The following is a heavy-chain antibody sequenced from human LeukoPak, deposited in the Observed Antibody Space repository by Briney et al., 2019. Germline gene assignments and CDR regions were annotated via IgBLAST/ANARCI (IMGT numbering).Heavy chain of an antibody. V-gene: IGHV4-59*12. D-gene: IGHD4-17*01. CDR2: IHYSGST. CDR3: AREPADYGDYGFLDY. CDR1: GGSISSYY. J-gene: IGHJ4*02. Sequence: SETLSLTCGVSGGSISSYYWSWIRQPPGTGLEWIGSIHYSGSTNYNPSLKSRVTFSVDMSKNQFSLKLSFVTAADTAVYYCAREPADYGDYGFLDYWGQGTLVTVSS.